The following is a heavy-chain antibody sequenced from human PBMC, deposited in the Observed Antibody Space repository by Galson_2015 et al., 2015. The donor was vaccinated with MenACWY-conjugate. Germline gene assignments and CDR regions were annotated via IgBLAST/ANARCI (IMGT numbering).Heavy chain of an antibody. CDR1: GFTFSSYA. J-gene: IGHJ4*02. V-gene: IGHV3-23*01. D-gene: IGHD5-24*01. Sequence: SLRLSCAASGFTFSSYAMSWVRQAPGKELEWVSAISAGGGSTNYADSVKGRFTISRDNSKNMLYVQMNSLRAEDTAIYYCAKVVSTKATYYFDYWGQGTLVTVSS. CDR2: ISAGGGST. CDR3: AKVVSTKATYYFDY.